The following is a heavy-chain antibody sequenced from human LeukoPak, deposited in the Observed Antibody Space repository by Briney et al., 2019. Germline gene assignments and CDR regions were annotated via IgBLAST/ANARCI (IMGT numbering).Heavy chain of an antibody. CDR2: ISSSSSYI. V-gene: IGHV3-21*01. CDR3: ARDCSGGSCYFSLWWYFDL. D-gene: IGHD2-15*01. CDR1: GFTFSSYS. J-gene: IGHJ2*01. Sequence: PGGSLRLSCAASGFTFSSYSMNWVRQAPGKGLEWVSSISSSSSYIYYADSVKGGFTISRDNAKNSLYLQMNSLRAEDTAVYYCARDCSGGSCYFSLWWYFDLWGRGTLVTVSS.